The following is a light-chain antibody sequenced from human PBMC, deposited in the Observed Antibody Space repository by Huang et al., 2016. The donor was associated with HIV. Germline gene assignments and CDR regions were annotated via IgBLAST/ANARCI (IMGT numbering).Light chain of an antibody. Sequence: EIVLTQSPATLSLSPGDTAPLSCRASQSMSDYFAWYQQKPGQAPRLLIFDASNRATGIPPRFSGSGSGTDFTLTISSLEPDDFAVYYCQHRGTFGQGTKVEVK. CDR3: QHRGT. CDR2: DAS. J-gene: IGKJ1*01. CDR1: QSMSDY. V-gene: IGKV3-11*01.